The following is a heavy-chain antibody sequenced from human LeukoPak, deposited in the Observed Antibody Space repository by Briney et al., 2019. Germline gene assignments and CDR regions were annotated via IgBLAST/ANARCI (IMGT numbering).Heavy chain of an antibody. CDR3: ANSRGHGSGNL. CDR1: GFTFSSYS. V-gene: IGHV3-23*01. Sequence: GGSLRLSCAASGFTFSSYSMSWVRQAPGKGLEWVSGISGSGDRTYYADAVKGRFTISRDNSKNTEYLQMDSLRAEDTAVYYCANSRGHGSGNLWGQGTLVTVSS. CDR2: ISGSGDRT. D-gene: IGHD3-10*01. J-gene: IGHJ5*02.